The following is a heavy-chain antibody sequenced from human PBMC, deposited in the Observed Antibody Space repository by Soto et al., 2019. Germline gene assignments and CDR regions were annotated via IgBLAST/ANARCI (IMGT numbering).Heavy chain of an antibody. CDR2: IYTSGGT. D-gene: IGHD4-17*01. Sequence: QVQLQESGPGLVKPSETLSLTCTVSGGSISNYYWSWIRQPAGKGLEWIGRIYTSGGTDYNPSLKSRVTISVDTSKNQFSLKLSSVTAADTAVYYCARRRSASGVAYFDYWGQGTLVTVSS. J-gene: IGHJ4*02. V-gene: IGHV4-4*07. CDR3: ARRRSASGVAYFDY. CDR1: GGSISNYY.